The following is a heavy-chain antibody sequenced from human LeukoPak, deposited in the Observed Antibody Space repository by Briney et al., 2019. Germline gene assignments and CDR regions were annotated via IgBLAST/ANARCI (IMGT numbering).Heavy chain of an antibody. CDR1: GYTFTGYY. Sequence: ASVKASCKASGYTFTGYYMHWVRQAPGQGLEWMGWINSNSGGTNYAQKFQGRVTMTRDTSTTTAYMELNRLRSDDTAVYYCARVRRPEYSSSSYYYYMDVWGKGTTVTVSS. V-gene: IGHV1-2*02. CDR3: ARVRRPEYSSSSYYYYMDV. CDR2: INSNSGGT. D-gene: IGHD6-6*01. J-gene: IGHJ6*03.